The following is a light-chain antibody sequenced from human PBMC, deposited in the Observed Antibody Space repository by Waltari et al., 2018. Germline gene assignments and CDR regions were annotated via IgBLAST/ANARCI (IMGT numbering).Light chain of an antibody. CDR3: QSYDSSNVV. CDR2: EDN. J-gene: IGLJ2*01. V-gene: IGLV6-57*01. Sequence: NFMLTQPHSVSESPGKTVTISCTRSRGSIASNYVQRYQQRPGSSPTTVISEDNQRPSGVPDRFSGSIDSSSNSASLTISGLKTEDEADYYCQSYDSSNVVFGGGTKLTVL. CDR1: RGSIASNY.